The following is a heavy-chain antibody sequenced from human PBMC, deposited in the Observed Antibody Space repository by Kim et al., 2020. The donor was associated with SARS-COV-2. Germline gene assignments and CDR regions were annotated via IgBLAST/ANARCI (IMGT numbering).Heavy chain of an antibody. Sequence: YADSGKGRFIISRDNSKNTLYLQMNSLRAEDTAVYYCARALGGGYYYGMDVWGQGTTVTVSS. D-gene: IGHD3-16*01. J-gene: IGHJ6*02. V-gene: IGHV3-30*01. CDR3: ARALGGGYYYGMDV.